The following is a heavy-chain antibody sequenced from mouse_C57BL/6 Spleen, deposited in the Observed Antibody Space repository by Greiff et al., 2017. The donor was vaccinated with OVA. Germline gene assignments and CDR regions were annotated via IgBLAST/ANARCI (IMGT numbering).Heavy chain of an antibody. CDR3: ARRGLLLPVPFDY. Sequence: VQLQQSGPELVKPGASVKISCKASGYTFTDYYMNWVKQSHGKSLEWIGDINPNNGGTSYNQKFKGKATLTVDKSSSTAYMELRSLTSEDSAVYYCARRGLLLPVPFDYWGQGTTLTVSS. CDR1: GYTFTDYY. CDR2: INPNNGGT. V-gene: IGHV1-26*01. D-gene: IGHD1-1*01. J-gene: IGHJ2*01.